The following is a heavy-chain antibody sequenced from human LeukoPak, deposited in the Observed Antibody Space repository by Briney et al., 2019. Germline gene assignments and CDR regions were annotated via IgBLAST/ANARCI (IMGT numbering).Heavy chain of an antibody. CDR2: INAGNGHT. V-gene: IGHV1-3*01. Sequence: ASVKVSCKASGFTFTNYAMQWVRQAPGQRLEWMGWINAGNGHTIYSQRFQGRVTITRDTSATTVYMEVTSLRSEDTAVYYCARGIWSRTVSSYYFDYWGQGTLVTVSS. D-gene: IGHD3-3*01. CDR1: GFTFTNYA. CDR3: ARGIWSRTVSSYYFDY. J-gene: IGHJ4*02.